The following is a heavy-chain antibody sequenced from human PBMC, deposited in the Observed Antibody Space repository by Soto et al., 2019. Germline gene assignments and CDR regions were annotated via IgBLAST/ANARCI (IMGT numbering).Heavy chain of an antibody. D-gene: IGHD3-10*01. V-gene: IGHV3-30-3*01. Sequence: GGSLRLSCAASGFTFSSYAMHWVRRAPGKGLEWVAVISYDGSNKYYADSVKGRFTISRDNSKNTLYLQMNSLRAEDTAVYYCARGHPGYFDYWGQGTLVTVSS. CDR2: ISYDGSNK. CDR1: GFTFSSYA. CDR3: ARGHPGYFDY. J-gene: IGHJ4*02.